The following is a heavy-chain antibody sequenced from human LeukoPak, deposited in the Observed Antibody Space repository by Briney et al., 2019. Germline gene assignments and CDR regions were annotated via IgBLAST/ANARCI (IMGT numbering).Heavy chain of an antibody. Sequence: SETLSLTCTVSGGSISSGGYYWSWIRQPPGKGLEWIGYIYHSGSTYYNPSLKSRVTISVDTSKNQFSLKLSSVTAADTAVYYCARQEGWGAAGDDAFDMWGQGTMVTISS. CDR2: IYHSGST. CDR3: ARQEGWGAAGDDAFDM. CDR1: GGSISSGGYY. J-gene: IGHJ3*02. D-gene: IGHD1-26*01. V-gene: IGHV4-30-2*01.